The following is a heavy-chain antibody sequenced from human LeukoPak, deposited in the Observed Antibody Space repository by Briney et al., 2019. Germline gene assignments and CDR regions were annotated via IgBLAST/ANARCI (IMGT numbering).Heavy chain of an antibody. Sequence: SETLSLTCTASGGSISSGGYYWSWIRQHPGKGLEWIGYIYYSGSTYYNPSLKSRVTISVDTSKNQFSLKLSSVTAADTAVYYCARAGGYYYDSSGFDYWGQGTLVTVSS. CDR1: GGSISSGGYY. J-gene: IGHJ4*02. CDR3: ARAGGYYYDSSGFDY. D-gene: IGHD3-22*01. CDR2: IYYSGST. V-gene: IGHV4-31*03.